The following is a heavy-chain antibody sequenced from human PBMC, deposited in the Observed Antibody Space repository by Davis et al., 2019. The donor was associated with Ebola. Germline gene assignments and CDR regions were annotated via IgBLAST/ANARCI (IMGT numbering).Heavy chain of an antibody. D-gene: IGHD2-8*01. CDR1: GFVFSSYV. V-gene: IGHV3-23*01. J-gene: IGHJ4*02. CDR2: LGLSADT. Sequence: PGGSLRLSCAASGFVFSSYVMSWVRRAPGKGLEWVSTLGLSADTYYADSVKGRFTISRDNSRNTLYLQMNSLRAEDTAMYYCAKAPPYCINTACYFTPPDFWGQGTLVTVSS. CDR3: AKAPPYCINTACYFTPPDF.